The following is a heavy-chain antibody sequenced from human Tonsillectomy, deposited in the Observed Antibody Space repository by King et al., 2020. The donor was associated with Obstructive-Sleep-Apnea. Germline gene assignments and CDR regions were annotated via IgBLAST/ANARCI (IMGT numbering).Heavy chain of an antibody. D-gene: IGHD6-19*01. CDR1: GYTFTTYW. CDR3: ARHIAVGLPSDAFYI. CDR2: IYPGDSDT. J-gene: IGHJ3*02. Sequence: QLVQSGAEVKKPGESLKISCKGSGYTFTTYWIGWVRQLPGKGLEWMGIIYPGDSDTSYSPSFQGQVTISADKSTSTAYLHWRSLKASDTAMYYCARHIAVGLPSDAFYIWGQGTMVTVS. V-gene: IGHV5-51*01.